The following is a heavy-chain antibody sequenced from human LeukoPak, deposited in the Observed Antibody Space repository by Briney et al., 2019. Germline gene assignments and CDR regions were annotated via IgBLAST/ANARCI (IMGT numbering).Heavy chain of an antibody. CDR3: ARGYGDLDY. D-gene: IGHD4-17*01. J-gene: IGHJ4*02. CDR1: GGSFSGYY. V-gene: IGHV4-34*01. CDR2: INHSGST. Sequence: PSETLSLTCAVYGGSFSGYYWSWIRQPPGKGLEWIGEINHSGSTNYNPSLKSRVTISVDTSENQFSLKLSSVTAADTAVYYCARGYGDLDYWGQGTLVTVSS.